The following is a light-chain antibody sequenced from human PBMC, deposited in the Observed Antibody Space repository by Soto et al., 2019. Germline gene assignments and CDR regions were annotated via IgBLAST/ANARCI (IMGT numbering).Light chain of an antibody. J-gene: IGKJ5*01. Sequence: EIVLTQSPGTLSLSPGETATLSCRASETVDTSSLGWYQQKPGRAPSLLIYSASRRATGIPDRFDASGSATDFTLTISNLQSEDFAVYFCQQYHNWPPITFGQGTRLEIK. V-gene: IGKV3-20*01. CDR1: ETVDTSS. CDR2: SAS. CDR3: QQYHNWPPIT.